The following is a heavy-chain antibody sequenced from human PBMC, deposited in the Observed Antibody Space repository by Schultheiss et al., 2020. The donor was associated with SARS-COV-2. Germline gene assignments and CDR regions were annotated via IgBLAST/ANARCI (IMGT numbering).Heavy chain of an antibody. CDR1: GGSISSYY. D-gene: IGHD2-2*01. CDR3: ARDLGLYCSSTSCYDVYYYYGMDV. CDR2: IYTSGST. V-gene: IGHV4-4*07. J-gene: IGHJ6*02. Sequence: GSLRLSCTVSGGSISSYYWSWIRQPAGKGLEWIGRIYTSGSTNYNPSLKSRVTMSVDTSKNQFSLKLSSVTAADTAVYYCARDLGLYCSSTSCYDVYYYYGMDVWGQGTTVTVSS.